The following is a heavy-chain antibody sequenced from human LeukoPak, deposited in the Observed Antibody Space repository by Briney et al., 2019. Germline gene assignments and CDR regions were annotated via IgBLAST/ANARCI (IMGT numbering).Heavy chain of an antibody. D-gene: IGHD2-15*01. J-gene: IGHJ6*03. CDR3: ARGGGVGYCPSRGSCYYYYMDV. CDR2: IYYSGST. Sequence: PSETLSLTCTVSGGSISSYYWSWIRQPPGRGLEWIGYIYYSGSTNYNPSLKSRVTISVDTSKNQFSLKLSSVTAADTAVYYCARGGGVGYCPSRGSCYYYYMDVWGKGTTVTVSS. V-gene: IGHV4-59*01. CDR1: GGSISSYY.